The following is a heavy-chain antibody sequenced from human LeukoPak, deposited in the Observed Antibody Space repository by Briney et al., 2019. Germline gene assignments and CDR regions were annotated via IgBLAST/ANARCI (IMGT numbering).Heavy chain of an antibody. CDR3: ARTLNDAFDI. CDR2: INPNSGNT. J-gene: IGHJ3*02. V-gene: IGHV1-8*03. CDR1: GYRFTSYD. Sequence: GASVKVSCKASGYRFTSYDVNWVRQATGQGLEWMGWINPNSGNTGYAQKFQGRVTITRNTSISTAYMELSSLRSEDTAVYYCARTLNDAFDIWGQGTMVTVSS.